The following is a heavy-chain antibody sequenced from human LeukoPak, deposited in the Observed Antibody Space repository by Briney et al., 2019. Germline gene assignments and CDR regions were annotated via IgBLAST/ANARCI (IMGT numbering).Heavy chain of an antibody. Sequence: PGGSLRLSCAASGFTFSSYAVSWVRQAPGKGLEWVSAISGSGGSTYYADSVKGRFTISRDNSENTLYLQMNSLRAEDTAVYYCAKGSVGYYYYDSSGYALDYWGQGTLVTVSS. V-gene: IGHV3-23*01. CDR2: ISGSGGST. J-gene: IGHJ4*02. D-gene: IGHD3-22*01. CDR3: AKGSVGYYYYDSSGYALDY. CDR1: GFTFSSYA.